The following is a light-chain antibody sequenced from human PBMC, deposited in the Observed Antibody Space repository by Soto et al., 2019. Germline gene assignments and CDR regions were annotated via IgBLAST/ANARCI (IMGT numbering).Light chain of an antibody. CDR2: DAS. V-gene: IGKV3-11*01. Sequence: EIVLTQSPATLSLSPGERATLSCRASQSVSNYLAWYQQKPGQAPRLLIYDASNRATGIPARFSGSGSGTDFTLPISRLEPKDFAVYYCQQRSNWPPTWTFGQGTKVEIK. CDR1: QSVSNY. CDR3: QQRSNWPPTWT. J-gene: IGKJ1*01.